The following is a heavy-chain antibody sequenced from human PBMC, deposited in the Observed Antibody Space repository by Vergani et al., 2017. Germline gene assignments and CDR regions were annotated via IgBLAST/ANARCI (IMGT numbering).Heavy chain of an antibody. V-gene: IGHV4-31*03. J-gene: IGHJ4*02. CDR1: GGSISSGGYY. D-gene: IGHD1-26*01. CDR2: IYYSGCT. Sequence: QVQLQESGPGLVKPSQTLSLTCTVSGGSISSGGYYWSWIRQHPGKGLEWIGYIYYSGCTYYNPSLKSRVTISVDTSKNQFSLKLSSVTAADTAVYYCARDGPGELETGKFDYWGQGTLVTVSS. CDR3: ARDGPGELETGKFDY.